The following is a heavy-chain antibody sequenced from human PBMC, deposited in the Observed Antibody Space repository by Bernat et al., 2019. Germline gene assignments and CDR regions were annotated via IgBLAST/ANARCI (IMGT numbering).Heavy chain of an antibody. J-gene: IGHJ6*02. CDR3: ARGPESSRGMDV. CDR2: INHSGNT. V-gene: IGHV4-34*01. CDR1: IGSFSGYY. Sequence: QVQLQQWGAGLLKPSETLSLTCAVYIGSFSGYYWTWIRQPPGKGLEWIGEINHSGNTNYNPSLWSRVSISVDTSKSQFSLKVTSVTAADTAVYYCARGPESSRGMDVWGQGTTVTVSS. D-gene: IGHD6-6*01.